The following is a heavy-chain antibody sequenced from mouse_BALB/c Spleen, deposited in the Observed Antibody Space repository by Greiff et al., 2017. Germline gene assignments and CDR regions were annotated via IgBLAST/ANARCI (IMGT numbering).Heavy chain of an antibody. V-gene: IGHV1S135*01. Sequence: VQLQQSGPELMKPGASVKISCKASGYSFTSYYMHWVKQSHGKSLEWIGYIDPFNGGTSYNQKFKGKATLTVDKSSSTAYMHLSSLTSEDSAVYYCARYLRNLDHWGQGTTLTVSS. CDR1: GYSFTSYY. J-gene: IGHJ2*01. CDR2: IDPFNGGT. CDR3: ARYLRNLDH.